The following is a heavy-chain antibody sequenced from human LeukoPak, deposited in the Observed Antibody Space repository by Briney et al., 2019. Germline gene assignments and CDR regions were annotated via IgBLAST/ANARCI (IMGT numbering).Heavy chain of an antibody. J-gene: IGHJ4*02. V-gene: IGHV3-30-3*01. D-gene: IGHD3-10*01. CDR2: ISYDGSNK. Sequence: GGSLRLSCAASGFTFSSYAMHWVRQAPGKGLEGVAVISYDGSNKYYADSVKGRFTISRDNSKNTLYLQMNSLRAEDTAVYYCARNVLLWFGELLPPDYWGQGTLVTVSS. CDR3: ARNVLLWFGELLPPDY. CDR1: GFTFSSYA.